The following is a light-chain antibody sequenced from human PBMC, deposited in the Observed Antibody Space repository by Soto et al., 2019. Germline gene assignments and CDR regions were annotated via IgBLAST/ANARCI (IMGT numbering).Light chain of an antibody. CDR2: GAS. CDR3: QHYNNWPPYT. J-gene: IGKJ2*01. V-gene: IGKV3-15*01. Sequence: EIVMTQSPATLSVSPGERVTLSCRASQSVGSNLAWYQQKAGQAPRLLIYGASTRATGIPARFSGSGSGTEFTLTINSLQSEDFAVYYCQHYNNWPPYTFGQGTKLET. CDR1: QSVGSN.